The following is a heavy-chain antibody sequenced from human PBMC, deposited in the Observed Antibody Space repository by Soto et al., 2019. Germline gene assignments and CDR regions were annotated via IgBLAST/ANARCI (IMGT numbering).Heavy chain of an antibody. CDR1: GYTFDNYA. CDR2: IYAGNGYT. CDR3: ARVQYSGYDFKLAFDI. D-gene: IGHD5-12*01. J-gene: IGHJ3*02. V-gene: IGHV1-3*01. Sequence: QVQLVQSGAQVKKPGASVKVSCKASGYTFDNYALHWVRQAPGRRLEWMGWIYAGNGYTKYSQSFQGRVTITRDTSASTVHMDLSSLRSEDTAVYYCARVQYSGYDFKLAFDIWGQGTMVTVSS.